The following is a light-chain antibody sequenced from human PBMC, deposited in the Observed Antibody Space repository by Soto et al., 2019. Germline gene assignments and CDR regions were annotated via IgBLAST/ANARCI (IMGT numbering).Light chain of an antibody. CDR1: QSVSSN. CDR3: QQYGSSPLT. CDR2: GAS. Sequence: EIVMTQSPATLSVSPGERATLSCRASQSVSSNLAWYQQKPGQAPRLLIYGASTRATGIPARSSGSGSGTDFTLTTSRLEPEDFAVYYCQQYGSSPLTFGGGTKVDIK. V-gene: IGKV3-15*01. J-gene: IGKJ4*01.